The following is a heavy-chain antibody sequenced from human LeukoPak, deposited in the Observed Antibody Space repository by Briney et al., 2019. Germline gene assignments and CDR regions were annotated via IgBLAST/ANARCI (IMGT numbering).Heavy chain of an antibody. V-gene: IGHV1-2*02. D-gene: IGHD3-3*01. CDR2: INPNSGGT. Sequence: ASVKVSCKASGYTFTGYYMHWVRQAPGQGLEWMGWINPNSGGTNYAQKFQGRVTMTRDTPISTAYMELSRLRSDDTAVYYCARGRRTVLRFLEWLLTDAFDIWGQGTMVTVSS. CDR1: GYTFTGYY. CDR3: ARGRRTVLRFLEWLLTDAFDI. J-gene: IGHJ3*02.